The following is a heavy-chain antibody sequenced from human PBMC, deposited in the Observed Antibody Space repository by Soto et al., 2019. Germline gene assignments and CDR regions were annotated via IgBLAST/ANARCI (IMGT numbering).Heavy chain of an antibody. CDR1: GGSISSYY. CDR3: ARDGSGRPETI. CDR2: IYNSGST. D-gene: IGHD3-10*01. V-gene: IGHV4-59*01. J-gene: IGHJ3*02. Sequence: ASETLSPTCTVSGGSISSYYWSWVRQPPGKGLEWIGYIYNSGSTNYNPSLKSRVTISVDTSKNQFSLKLSSVTAADTAVYYCARDGSGRPETIWGQGTMVTVSS.